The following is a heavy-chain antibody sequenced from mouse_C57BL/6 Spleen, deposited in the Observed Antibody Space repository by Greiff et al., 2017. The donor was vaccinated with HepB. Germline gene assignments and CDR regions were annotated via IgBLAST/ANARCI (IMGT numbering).Heavy chain of an antibody. CDR1: GYTFTSYW. D-gene: IGHD2-5*01. CDR2: IDPSDSYT. J-gene: IGHJ2*01. CDR3: ARYYSNYLDY. V-gene: IGHV1-50*01. Sequence: VQLQQSGAELVKPGASVKLSCKASGYTFTSYWMQWVKQRPGQGLEWIGEIDPSDSYTNYNQKFKGKATLTVDTSSSTAYMQLSSLTSEDSAVYYCARYYSNYLDYWGQGTTLTVSS.